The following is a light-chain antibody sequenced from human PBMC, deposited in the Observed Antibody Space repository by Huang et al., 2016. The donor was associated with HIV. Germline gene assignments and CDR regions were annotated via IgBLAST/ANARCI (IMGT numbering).Light chain of an antibody. J-gene: IGKJ3*01. CDR1: QSISNY. CDR2: DTS. Sequence: EVVLTQSPATLSLSPGERATLSCRASQSISNYLAWYQQRAGQTPRLLIDDTSNRATGVPARFSGTGSGTDFTLTINGLEPEDFAVYYCQDRSNWPRVTFGPGTKLDVK. V-gene: IGKV3-11*01. CDR3: QDRSNWPRVT.